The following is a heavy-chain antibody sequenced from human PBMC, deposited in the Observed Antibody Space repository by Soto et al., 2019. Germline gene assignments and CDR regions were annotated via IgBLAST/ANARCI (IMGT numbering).Heavy chain of an antibody. CDR1: GGSFRGFY. V-gene: IGHV4-34*01. Sequence: PSETLSLTCAVSGGSFRGFYWTWIRHSPRKGLEGLVEINHSGSTNFTPSLKSRVTISADTSKNHFSLKLRSATAADTAVYYCARETYSSSWYFDYWGQGTLVTVSS. CDR3: ARETYSSSWYFDY. D-gene: IGHD6-13*01. J-gene: IGHJ4*02. CDR2: INHSGST.